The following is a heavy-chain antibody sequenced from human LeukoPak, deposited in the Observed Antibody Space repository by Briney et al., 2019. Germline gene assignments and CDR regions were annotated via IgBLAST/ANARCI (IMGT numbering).Heavy chain of an antibody. CDR2: IYYSGNT. Sequence: PSETLSLTCTVSGGSVSSGGYYWNWIRQHPGKGLEWIGYIYYSGNTYYNPSLKSRVTISVDTSKNQFSLKLSSVTAADTAVYYCARGNGRYDYVWGSYRPYYFDYWGQGTLVTVSS. D-gene: IGHD3-16*02. V-gene: IGHV4-31*03. CDR3: ARGNGRYDYVWGSYRPYYFDY. J-gene: IGHJ4*02. CDR1: GGSVSSGGYY.